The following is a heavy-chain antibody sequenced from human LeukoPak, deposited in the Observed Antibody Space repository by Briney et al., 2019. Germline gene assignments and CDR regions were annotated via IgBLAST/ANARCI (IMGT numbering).Heavy chain of an antibody. Sequence: PGGSLRLSCAASGFTFSIYWMRWVRQAPGNGLEGVANIKNDGSEEYYVDSVKGRFTISRDNAKNSLFLQMNSLTVEDTAVYYCARAIRGSAVDTGDRWGQGTLVTVSS. CDR1: GFTFSIYW. J-gene: IGHJ4*02. CDR3: ARAIRGSAVDTGDR. V-gene: IGHV3-7*01. CDR2: IKNDGSEE. D-gene: IGHD3-10*01.